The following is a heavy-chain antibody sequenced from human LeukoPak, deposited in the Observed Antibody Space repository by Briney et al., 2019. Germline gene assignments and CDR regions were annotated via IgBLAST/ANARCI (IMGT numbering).Heavy chain of an antibody. V-gene: IGHV3-48*04. Sequence: GGSLRLSCAASGFTFSSYSMNWVRQAPGKGLEWLSYVSGSGSTIYYADSVKGRFTISRDNAQNLLYLEMNSLRAEDTAVYYCARDSRVLGSDYWGQGTLLTVSS. D-gene: IGHD2-8*02. J-gene: IGHJ4*02. CDR3: ARDSRVLGSDY. CDR1: GFTFSSYS. CDR2: VSGSGSTI.